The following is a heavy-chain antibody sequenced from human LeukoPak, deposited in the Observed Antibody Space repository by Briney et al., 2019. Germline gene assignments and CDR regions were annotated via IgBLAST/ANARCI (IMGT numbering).Heavy chain of an antibody. CDR1: GFTFSSYA. J-gene: IGHJ3*02. Sequence: PGGSLRLSCAASGFTFSSYAMSWVRQAPGKGLEWVSAISGSGGSTYYADSVKGRFTISRDNSKNTLYLQMNSLRAEDTAVCYCAKVGVLLWFGESPDAFDTWGQGTMVTVSS. V-gene: IGHV3-23*01. CDR3: AKVGVLLWFGESPDAFDT. CDR2: ISGSGGST. D-gene: IGHD3-10*01.